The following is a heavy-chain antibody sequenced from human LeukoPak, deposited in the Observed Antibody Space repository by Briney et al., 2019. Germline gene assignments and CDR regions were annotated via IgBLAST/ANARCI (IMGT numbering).Heavy chain of an antibody. CDR1: GGSISSSSYY. D-gene: IGHD3-22*01. V-gene: IGHV4-39*07. CDR3: ARQYYYDTAWFDP. Sequence: SETLSLTCTVSGGSISSSSYYWGWIRQPPGKGLEWIGSIYYSGSTYYNPSLKGRVTISVDTSKNQFSLKLSSVTAADTAVYYCARQYYYDTAWFDPWGQGTLVTVSS. CDR2: IYYSGST. J-gene: IGHJ5*02.